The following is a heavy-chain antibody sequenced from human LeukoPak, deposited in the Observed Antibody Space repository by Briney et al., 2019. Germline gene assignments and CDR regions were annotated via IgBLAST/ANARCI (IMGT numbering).Heavy chain of an antibody. J-gene: IGHJ4*02. D-gene: IGHD5-12*01. V-gene: IGHV3-23*01. Sequence: GGSLRLSCAASGFAFNVYVMHWVRQAAGKGLEWVSLSDGSRGITYYADSVKGRFTISRDNSKNTLFLQMSSLRAEDTVIYYCVAETKDRYPDDSAFDIWGQGTLVTVSS. CDR1: GFAFNVYV. CDR3: VAETKDRYPDDSAFDI. CDR2: SDGSRGIT.